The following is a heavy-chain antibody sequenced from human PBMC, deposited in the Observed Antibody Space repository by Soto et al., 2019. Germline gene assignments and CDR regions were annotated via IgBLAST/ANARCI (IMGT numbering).Heavy chain of an antibody. CDR1: GFTFSSYA. V-gene: IGHV3-30-3*01. CDR3: ARDFGVAATTTTISWGLGY. J-gene: IGHJ4*02. CDR2: ISYDGSNK. D-gene: IGHD2-15*01. Sequence: QVQLVESGGGVVQPGRSLRLSCAASGFTFSSYAMHWVRQAPGKGLEWVAVISYDGSNKYYADSVKGRFTISRDNSKNTLYLQMNSLRAEDTAVYYCARDFGVAATTTTISWGLGYWGQGTLVTVSS.